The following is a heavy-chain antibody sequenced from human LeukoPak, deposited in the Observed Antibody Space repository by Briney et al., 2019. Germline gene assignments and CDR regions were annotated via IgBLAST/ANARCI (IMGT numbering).Heavy chain of an antibody. CDR3: AREKGYCSSTSCYLADYYYYHMDV. D-gene: IGHD2-2*01. V-gene: IGHV3-7*01. J-gene: IGHJ6*03. CDR1: GFTFGSFW. CDR2: IKQDGSEK. Sequence: GGSLRLSCAASGFTFGSFWMSWVRQAPGKGLEWVANIKQDGSEKYYVDSVKGRFTISRDNAKNSLYLQMNSLRAEDTAVYYCAREKGYCSSTSCYLADYYYYHMDVWGKGTTVTVSS.